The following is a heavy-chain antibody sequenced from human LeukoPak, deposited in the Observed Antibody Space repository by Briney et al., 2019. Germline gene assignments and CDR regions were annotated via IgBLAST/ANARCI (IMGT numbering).Heavy chain of an antibody. J-gene: IGHJ4*02. CDR2: ISSTSSYI. CDR1: GFTFSRYS. D-gene: IGHD3-10*01. V-gene: IGHV3-21*01. CDR3: ARVLAFMLRGVNPHEIDF. Sequence: GGSLRLSCAASGFTFSRYSMNWVRQAPGKGLEWVSSISSTSSYIYYADSVKGRFTISRDNAKNTLYLQMNSLRAEDTAVYYCARVLAFMLRGVNPHEIDFWGQGTLVTVSS.